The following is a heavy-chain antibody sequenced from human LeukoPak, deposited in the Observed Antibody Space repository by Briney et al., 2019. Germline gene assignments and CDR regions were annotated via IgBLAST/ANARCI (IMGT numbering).Heavy chain of an antibody. J-gene: IGHJ4*02. D-gene: IGHD2-21*02. CDR1: GYTFTSYG. CDR2: ISAYSGNT. CDR3: ARDVVSTVTAGGIDY. Sequence: ASVKVSCKASGYTFTSYGINWVRQAPGQGLEWMAWISAYSGNTEYAENIQGRVTMTTDTSTSTAYMELRSLRSDDTAVYYCARDVVSTVTAGGIDYWGQGTLVTVSS. V-gene: IGHV1-18*01.